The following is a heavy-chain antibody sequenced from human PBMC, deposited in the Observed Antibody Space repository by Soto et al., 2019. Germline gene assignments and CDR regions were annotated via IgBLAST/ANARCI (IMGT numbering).Heavy chain of an antibody. CDR2: INHSGST. CDR3: ARDDFSCTNGVCYLSYYYYYGMDV. Sequence: ETLSLTCAVYGGSFSGYYWSWIRQPPGKGLEWIGEINHSGSTNYNPSLKSRVTISVDTSKNQFSLRAEDTAVYYCARDDFSCTNGVCYLSYYYYYGMDVWGQGTTVTVS. J-gene: IGHJ6*02. V-gene: IGHV4-34*01. D-gene: IGHD2-8*01. CDR1: GGSFSGYY.